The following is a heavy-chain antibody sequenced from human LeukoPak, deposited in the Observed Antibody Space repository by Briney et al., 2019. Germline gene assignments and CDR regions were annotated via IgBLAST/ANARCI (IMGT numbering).Heavy chain of an antibody. V-gene: IGHV3-21*04. J-gene: IGHJ3*02. Sequence: PGWSLRLSCAASVFTFNSYSVSWVRDAPGEGPEGVSSIRSSSSYLYYADSVKGRFTISRDNAKNSLYLQMNSLRAEDTAVYYCAKTSVRITMVRGAFDIWGQGTMVTVSS. CDR1: VFTFNSYS. CDR2: IRSSSSYL. CDR3: AKTSVRITMVRGAFDI. D-gene: IGHD3-10*01.